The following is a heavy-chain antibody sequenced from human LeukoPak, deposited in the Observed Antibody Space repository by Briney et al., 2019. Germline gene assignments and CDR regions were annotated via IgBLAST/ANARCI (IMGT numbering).Heavy chain of an antibody. CDR3: ARNAAYYDYVWGSYRYYYYYMDV. J-gene: IGHJ6*03. D-gene: IGHD3-16*02. Sequence: SETLSLTCAVYGGSFSGYYWSWIRQPPGKGLEWIGEINHSGSTNYNPSLKSRVTISVDTSKNQFSLKLSSVTAADTAVYYCARNAAYYDYVWGSYRYYYYYMDVWGKGTTVTVSS. V-gene: IGHV4-34*01. CDR2: INHSGST. CDR1: GGSFSGYY.